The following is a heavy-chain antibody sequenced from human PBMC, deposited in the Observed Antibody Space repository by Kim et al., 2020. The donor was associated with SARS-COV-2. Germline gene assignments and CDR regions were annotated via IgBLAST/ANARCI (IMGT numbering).Heavy chain of an antibody. CDR2: INHSGST. V-gene: IGHV4-34*01. D-gene: IGHD6-19*01. CDR3: ARGLISLSSGWYIRYFDL. J-gene: IGHJ2*01. CDR1: GGSFSGYY. Sequence: SETLSLTCAVYGGSFSGYYWSWIRQPPGKGLEWIGEINHSGSTNYNPSLKSRVTISVDTSKNQFSLKLSSVTAADTAVYYCARGLISLSSGWYIRYFDLWGRGTLVTVSS.